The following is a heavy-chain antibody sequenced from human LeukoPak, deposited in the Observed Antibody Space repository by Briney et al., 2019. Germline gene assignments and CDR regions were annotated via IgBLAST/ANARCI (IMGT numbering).Heavy chain of an antibody. Sequence: SETLSLTCTVSGGSVSSGSYYWGWIRQPPGKGLEWIGYIYYSGSTNYNPSLKSRVTISVDTSKNQFSLKLSSVTAADTAVYYCARDGYSYGYGWFDPWGQGTLVTVSS. V-gene: IGHV4-61*01. J-gene: IGHJ5*02. CDR3: ARDGYSYGYGWFDP. D-gene: IGHD5-18*01. CDR1: GGSVSSGSYY. CDR2: IYYSGST.